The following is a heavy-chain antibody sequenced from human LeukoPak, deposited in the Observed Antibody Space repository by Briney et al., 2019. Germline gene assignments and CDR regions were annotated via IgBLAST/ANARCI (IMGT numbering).Heavy chain of an antibody. Sequence: ASLKVSCKASGGTFSSYAISWVRQAPGQVLEWMGRIIPIFGTANYAQKFQGRVTITTDESTSTAYMELSSLRSEDTAVYYCARDYGDFRFDYWGQGTLVTVSS. CDR2: IIPIFGTA. V-gene: IGHV1-69*05. CDR3: ARDYGDFRFDY. J-gene: IGHJ4*02. CDR1: GGTFSSYA. D-gene: IGHD4-17*01.